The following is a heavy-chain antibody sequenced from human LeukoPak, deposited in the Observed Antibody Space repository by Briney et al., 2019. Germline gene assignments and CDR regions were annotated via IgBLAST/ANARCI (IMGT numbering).Heavy chain of an antibody. D-gene: IGHD1-26*01. Sequence: ASVKVSCKASGYTFTSYDINWVRQATGQGLEWMGWMNPNSGNTGYAQKFQGRVTMTRDTSISTAYMELSRLRSDDTAVYYCARYSRGDAFDIWGQGTKVTVSS. CDR1: GYTFTSYD. CDR2: MNPNSGNT. CDR3: ARYSRGDAFDI. V-gene: IGHV1-8*02. J-gene: IGHJ3*02.